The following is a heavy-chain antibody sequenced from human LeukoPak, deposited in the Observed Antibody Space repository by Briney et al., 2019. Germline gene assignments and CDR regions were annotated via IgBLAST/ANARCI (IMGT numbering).Heavy chain of an antibody. J-gene: IGHJ4*02. CDR3: ARDLGGAYYFDY. Sequence: GASVKVSCKASGYTFTGYYMHWGRQAPGQGLEWMGWINPNSGGTNYAQKFQGRVTMTRDTSISTAYMELSRLRSDDTAVYYCARDLGGAYYFDYWGQGTLVTVSS. CDR2: INPNSGGT. CDR1: GYTFTGYY. D-gene: IGHD1-26*01. V-gene: IGHV1-2*02.